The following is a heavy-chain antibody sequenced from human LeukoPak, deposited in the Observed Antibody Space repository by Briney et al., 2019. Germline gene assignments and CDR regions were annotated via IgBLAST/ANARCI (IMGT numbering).Heavy chain of an antibody. CDR2: IYWDDDK. CDR3: AHQDIAMGEDY. V-gene: IGHV2-5*02. D-gene: IGHD5-18*01. CDR1: GFSLSTSGVG. Sequence: SGPTLVKPTQTLTLTCTFSGFSLSTSGVGLGSLPQPPGTALEWLALIYWDDDKRYSPSLKSRLTITKDTSKNQVVLTMTNMDPVDTATYYCAHQDIAMGEDYWGQGTLVTVSS. J-gene: IGHJ4*02.